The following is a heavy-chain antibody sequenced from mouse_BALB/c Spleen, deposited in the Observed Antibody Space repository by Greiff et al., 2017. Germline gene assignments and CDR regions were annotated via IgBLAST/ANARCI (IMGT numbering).Heavy chain of an antibody. CDR2: IDPANGNT. D-gene: IGHD2-1*01. J-gene: IGHJ2*01. CDR3: ACYGNYGEYFDY. V-gene: IGHV14-3*02. CDR1: GFNIKDTY. Sequence: VQLQQSGAELVKPGASVKLSCTASGFNIKDTYMHWVKQRPEQGLEWIGRIDPANGNTKYDPKFQGKATITADTSSNTAYLQLSSLTSEDTAVYYCACYGNYGEYFDYWGQGTTLTVSS.